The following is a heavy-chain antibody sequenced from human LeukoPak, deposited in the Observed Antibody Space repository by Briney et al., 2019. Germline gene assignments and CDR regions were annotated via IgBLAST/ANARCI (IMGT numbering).Heavy chain of an antibody. CDR3: ARDLRAYGSGSYYFDY. Sequence: SETLSLTCTVSGVSITSFYWSWIRQPPGKGLEWIGYIYFSGSTNYNPSLKSRVTISVDKSKNQFSLKLSSVTAADTAVYYCARDLRAYGSGSYYFDYWGQGTLVTVSS. D-gene: IGHD3-10*01. V-gene: IGHV4-59*12. CDR2: IYFSGST. J-gene: IGHJ4*02. CDR1: GVSITSFY.